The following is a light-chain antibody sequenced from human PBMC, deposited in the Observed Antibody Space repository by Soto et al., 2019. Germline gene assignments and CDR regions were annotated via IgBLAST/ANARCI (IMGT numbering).Light chain of an antibody. CDR1: SSDVGGYNY. V-gene: IGLV2-14*01. CDR2: EVS. CDR3: SSYTSSSTGV. Sequence: QSVLTHPASVSGSPGQSITISCTGTSSDVGGYNYVSWYQQHPGKAPKLMIYEVSNRPSGVSNRFSGSKSGNTASLTISGLQAEEEADYYCSSYTSSSTGVFGPRTKVTVL. J-gene: IGLJ1*01.